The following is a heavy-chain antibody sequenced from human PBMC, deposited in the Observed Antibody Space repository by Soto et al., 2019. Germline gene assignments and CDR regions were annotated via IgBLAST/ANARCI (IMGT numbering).Heavy chain of an antibody. CDR3: AADTYYYGSGRLGYFDY. CDR1: GYTFTSYA. J-gene: IGHJ4*02. Sequence: QVQLVQSGAEVKKPGASVKVSCKASGYTFTSYAMHWVRQAPGQRLEWMGWINAGNGNTKYSQKFQGRVTITRDTSASTADMELSSLRSEDTAVYYCAADTYYYGSGRLGYFDYWGQGTLVTVSS. D-gene: IGHD3-10*01. V-gene: IGHV1-3*01. CDR2: INAGNGNT.